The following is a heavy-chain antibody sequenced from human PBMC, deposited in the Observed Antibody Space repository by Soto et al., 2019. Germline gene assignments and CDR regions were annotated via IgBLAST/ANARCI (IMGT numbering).Heavy chain of an antibody. CDR1: GFTFSGSA. Sequence: GGSLRLSCAASGFTFSGSAMHWVRQASEKGLEWVDRIRSKANSYATAYAASVKGRFTISRDDSKNTAYLQMNSLKTEDTAVYYCTRHALRWSGYYTTGYYGMDVWGQGTTVTVSS. CDR3: TRHALRWSGYYTTGYYGMDV. V-gene: IGHV3-73*01. CDR2: IRSKANSYAT. J-gene: IGHJ6*02. D-gene: IGHD3-3*01.